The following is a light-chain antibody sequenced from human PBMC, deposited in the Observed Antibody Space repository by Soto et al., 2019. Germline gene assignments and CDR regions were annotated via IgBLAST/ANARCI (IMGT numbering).Light chain of an antibody. J-gene: IGKJ1*01. CDR2: DAS. CDR1: QSISSW. Sequence: DIQMTQSPSTLSASVGDRVTITCRASQSISSWLAWYQQKPGKAPKLLIYDASSLEGGVPSRFSGSESGTEFTLTISSLQPDDFATYYCQQYNDYQGTFGQGTKVDIK. V-gene: IGKV1-5*01. CDR3: QQYNDYQGT.